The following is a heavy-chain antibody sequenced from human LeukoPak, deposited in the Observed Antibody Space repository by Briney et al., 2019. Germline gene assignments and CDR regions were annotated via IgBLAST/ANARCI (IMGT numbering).Heavy chain of an antibody. V-gene: IGHV1-46*01. CDR2: INPSGGSA. Sequence: ASVKVSCKASGYTFTSYYIHWVRQAPGQGLEWMGIINPSGGSANYAQKLQGRVTMTTDTSTSTAYMELRSLRSDDTAVYYCAMRGRSGWYDFIYWGQGTLVTVSS. CDR1: GYTFTSYY. J-gene: IGHJ4*02. CDR3: AMRGRSGWYDFIY. D-gene: IGHD6-19*01.